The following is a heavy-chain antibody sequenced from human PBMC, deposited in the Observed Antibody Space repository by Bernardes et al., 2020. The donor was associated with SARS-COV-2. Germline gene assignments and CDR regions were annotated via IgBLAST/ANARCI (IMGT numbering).Heavy chain of an antibody. CDR3: ARQRADYDFWSGYYRRGNWFDP. V-gene: IGHV4-59*08. J-gene: IGHJ5*02. CDR2: MYYSGST. Sequence: TLSLTCTVSGGSISSYYWSWIRQPPGKGLEWIGSMYYSGSTNYDPSLKSRVTISVDTSKNQFSLKLSSVTAADTAVYYCARQRADYDFWSGYYRRGNWFDPWGQGTLVTVSS. D-gene: IGHD3-3*01. CDR1: GGSISSYY.